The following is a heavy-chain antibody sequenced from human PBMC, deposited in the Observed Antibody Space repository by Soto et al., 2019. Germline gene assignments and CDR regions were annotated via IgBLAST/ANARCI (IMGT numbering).Heavy chain of an antibody. D-gene: IGHD3-10*01. Sequence: QVQLVQSGAEVKKPGSSVKVSCKASGGTFSSYTISWVRQAPGQGLEWMGRIIPILGIANYAQKFQGRVTITADKSTRTAYMELSSLSSEDMALYYCAREEYYYGSGAFFDYWGQGTLVTVSS. CDR1: GGTFSSYT. CDR3: AREEYYYGSGAFFDY. CDR2: IIPILGIA. J-gene: IGHJ4*02. V-gene: IGHV1-69*08.